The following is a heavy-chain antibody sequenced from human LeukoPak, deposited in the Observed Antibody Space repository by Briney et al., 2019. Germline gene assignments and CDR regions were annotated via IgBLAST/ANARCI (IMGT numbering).Heavy chain of an antibody. CDR3: ARPRYDILTAPSGNWFDP. V-gene: IGHV1-2*02. Sequence: ASVNLSCKASGYTFTGYYMHWVRQAPGQGLEWMGWINPNSGGTNYAQKLQGRVTMTRDTSISTAYMELSRLRSDDTAVYYCARPRYDILTAPSGNWFDPWGHGTLVTVSS. CDR2: INPNSGGT. J-gene: IGHJ5*02. CDR1: GYTFTGYY. D-gene: IGHD3-9*01.